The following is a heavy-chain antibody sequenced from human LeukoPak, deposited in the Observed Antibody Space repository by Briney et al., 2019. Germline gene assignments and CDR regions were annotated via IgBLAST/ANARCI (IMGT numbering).Heavy chain of an antibody. J-gene: IGHJ6*03. Sequence: PSETLSLTCAVYGGSFSSYYWSWIRQPPGKGLEWIGYIYYSGSTNYKSSLKSRVTISVDTSKNQFSLKLSSVTAADTAVYYCARTTEGGYTYDYFYYYYMDVWGKGTTVTVSS. CDR1: GGSFSSYY. CDR2: IYYSGST. D-gene: IGHD5-18*01. CDR3: ARTTEGGYTYDYFYYYYMDV. V-gene: IGHV4-59*01.